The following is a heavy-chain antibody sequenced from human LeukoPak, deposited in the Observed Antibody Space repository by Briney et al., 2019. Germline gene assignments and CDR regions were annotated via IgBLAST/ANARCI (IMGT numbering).Heavy chain of an antibody. CDR3: ASSTMVRGVVDY. CDR2: IYYSGST. CDR1: GASISSYY. J-gene: IGHJ4*02. V-gene: IGHV4-59*01. D-gene: IGHD3-10*01. Sequence: SETLSLTCTVSGASISSYYWSWIRQPPGKGLEWIGYIYYSGSTNYNPSLKSRVTISIDTSTNQLSLKLSSVTAADTAVYYCASSTMVRGVVDYWGQGTLVTVSS.